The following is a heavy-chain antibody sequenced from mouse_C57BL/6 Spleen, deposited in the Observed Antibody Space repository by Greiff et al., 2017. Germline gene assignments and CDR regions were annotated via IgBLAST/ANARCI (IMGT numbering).Heavy chain of an antibody. CDR1: GFTFSDYY. V-gene: IGHV5-16*01. CDR3: ARDGPLYFDY. CDR2: INYDGSST. Sequence: EVQVVESEGGLVQPGSSMKLSCTASGFTFSDYYMAWVRQVPEKGLEWVANINYDGSSTYYLDSLKSRFIISRDNAKNILYLQMSSLKSEDTATYYCARDGPLYFDYWGQGTTLTVSS. J-gene: IGHJ2*01.